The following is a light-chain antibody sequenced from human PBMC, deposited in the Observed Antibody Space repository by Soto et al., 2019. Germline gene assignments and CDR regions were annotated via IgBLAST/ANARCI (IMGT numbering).Light chain of an antibody. CDR2: AAS. J-gene: IGKJ1*01. V-gene: IGKV1-12*01. CDR3: QQANTFPT. Sequence: DIQMTQSPSTLSASVGDRVTITGRASQDIRSWLAWYQQKPGKAPNLLIYAASTLRSGVPSRLSGSGSGTDFTLTIRSLQAEDFAVYYCQQANTFPTFGQGTKVDIK. CDR1: QDIRSW.